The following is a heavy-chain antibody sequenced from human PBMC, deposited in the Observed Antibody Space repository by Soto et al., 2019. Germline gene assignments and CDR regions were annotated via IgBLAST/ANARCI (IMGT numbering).Heavy chain of an antibody. J-gene: IGHJ5*02. CDR1: GVSISSGDYY. Sequence: SETLSLTCTVSGVSISSGDYYWSWIRQPPGKGLEWIGYIYYSENTYSNPSLKSRVAISGDTSKNQFSLKVSSVTGADTAVYYCARVFSDSSSFFDPWGQGTLVTVSS. V-gene: IGHV4-30-4*01. D-gene: IGHD6-13*01. CDR3: ARVFSDSSSFFDP. CDR2: IYYSENT.